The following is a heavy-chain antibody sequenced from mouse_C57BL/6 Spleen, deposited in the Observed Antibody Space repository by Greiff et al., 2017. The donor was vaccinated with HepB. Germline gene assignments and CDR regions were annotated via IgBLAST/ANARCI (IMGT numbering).Heavy chain of an antibody. CDR2: INPSSGYT. Sequence: VQLQQSGAELAKPGASVKLSCKASGYTFTSYWMHWVKQRPGQGLEWIGYINPSSGYTKYNKKFKDKATLTADKSSSTAYMQLSSLTYEASAVYYCARSGTTVVARHWYFDVWGTGTTVTVSS. J-gene: IGHJ1*03. V-gene: IGHV1-7*01. D-gene: IGHD1-1*01. CDR1: GYTFTSYW. CDR3: ARSGTTVVARHWYFDV.